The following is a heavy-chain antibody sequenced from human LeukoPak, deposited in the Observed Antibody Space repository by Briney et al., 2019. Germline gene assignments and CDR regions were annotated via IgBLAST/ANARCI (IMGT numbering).Heavy chain of an antibody. J-gene: IGHJ4*02. CDR1: GGTFSSYA. V-gene: IGHV1-69*05. D-gene: IGHD6-19*01. CDR3: ARVIRGVAGPFDY. CDR2: IIPIFGTA. Sequence: SVKVSCKASGGTFSSYAISWVRQAPGQGLEWMGGIIPIFGTANYAQKFQGRVTITTDESTSTAYMELSSLRSEDTAVYYCARVIRGVAGPFDYWGQGTLVTVSS.